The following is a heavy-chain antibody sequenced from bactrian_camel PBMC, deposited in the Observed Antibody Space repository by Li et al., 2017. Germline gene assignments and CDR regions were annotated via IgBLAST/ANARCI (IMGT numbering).Heavy chain of an antibody. CDR1: GFTFSAYW. D-gene: IGHD5*01. CDR3: VKDDWGWSFGS. J-gene: IGHJ6*01. CDR2: IDSGGGS. Sequence: QLVESGGGLVQPGGSLRLSCAASGFTFSAYWMYWVRQAPGKGLEYVTAIDSGGGSYYPDSVKGPFTISRDNAKNSVYLQMNSLKPEDTAVYYCVKDDWGWSFGSWGQGTQVTVS. V-gene: IGHV3S25*01.